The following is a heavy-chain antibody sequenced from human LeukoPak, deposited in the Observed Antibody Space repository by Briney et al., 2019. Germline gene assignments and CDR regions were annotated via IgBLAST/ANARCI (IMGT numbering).Heavy chain of an antibody. D-gene: IGHD2-15*01. Sequence: WGSLRLSCTASGFTFSDDARSWIRQAPGKGLERIAAISGTGGSTYYADSVKGRFTISRDNSKNPLYLQMNSLRAEDTAVYYCAKPPVVVAATGEIDYWGQGTLVTVSS. V-gene: IGHV3-23*01. CDR3: AKPPVVVAATGEIDY. CDR1: GFTFSDDA. J-gene: IGHJ4*02. CDR2: ISGTGGST.